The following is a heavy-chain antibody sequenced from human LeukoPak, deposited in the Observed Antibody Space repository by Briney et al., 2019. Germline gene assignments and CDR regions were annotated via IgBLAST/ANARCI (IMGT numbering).Heavy chain of an antibody. CDR2: IYYSGST. J-gene: IGHJ4*02. D-gene: IGHD6-13*01. CDR1: GGPISSYY. Sequence: SETLSLTCTVSGGPISSYYWSWIRQPPGKGLEWIGYIYYSGSTNYNPSLKSRVTISVDTSKNQFSLKLSSVTAADTAVYYCARVDSSNWYEYRGYFDYWGQGTLVTVSS. V-gene: IGHV4-59*01. CDR3: ARVDSSNWYEYRGYFDY.